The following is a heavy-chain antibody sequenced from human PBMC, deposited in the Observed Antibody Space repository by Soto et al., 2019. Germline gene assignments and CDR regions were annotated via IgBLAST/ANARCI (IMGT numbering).Heavy chain of an antibody. J-gene: IGHJ6*02. CDR3: AREDDGGDRDYYGLDV. CDR2: IHYTGSI. D-gene: IGHD2-21*02. V-gene: IGHV4-30-4*08. CDR1: GGSISSEYFH. Sequence: SETLSLTCAVSGGSISSEYFHWTWIRQSPGKDLEWIGYIHYTGSIMYNPSFKSRLTMAVDTTKNQFSLQLTSVTAADTAVYFCAREDDGGDRDYYGLDVWGQGTTVTVS.